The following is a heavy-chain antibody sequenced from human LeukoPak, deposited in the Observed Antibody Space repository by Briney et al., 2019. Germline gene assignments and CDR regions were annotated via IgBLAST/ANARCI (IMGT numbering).Heavy chain of an antibody. CDR1: GAPISRFY. D-gene: IGHD6-19*01. CDR3: VQTTGWPGFDY. J-gene: IGHJ4*02. CDR2: IYNGVPT. Sequence: PSETLSLTCTTSGAPISRFYWSWVRQPPGKGLEWIGNIYNGVPTFFNPSLKSRVTLSVDTSKTQFSLQLAPVTAADTAVYYCVQTTGWPGFDYWGQGILVTVSS. V-gene: IGHV4-4*09.